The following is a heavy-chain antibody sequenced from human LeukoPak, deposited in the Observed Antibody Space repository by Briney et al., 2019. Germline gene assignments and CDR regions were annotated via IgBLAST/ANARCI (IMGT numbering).Heavy chain of an antibody. D-gene: IGHD2-15*01. J-gene: IGHJ3*02. Sequence: GGSLRLSCVASGFALSGYAMHWVRQAPGKGLEWVAFIQYDGSSKYSDSMKGRFTISRDNGKNTVYLEVNSLRVEDTALYYCAKAADNFDMWGQGTMVTVSS. V-gene: IGHV3-30*02. CDR2: IQYDGSSK. CDR1: GFALSGYA. CDR3: AKAADNFDM.